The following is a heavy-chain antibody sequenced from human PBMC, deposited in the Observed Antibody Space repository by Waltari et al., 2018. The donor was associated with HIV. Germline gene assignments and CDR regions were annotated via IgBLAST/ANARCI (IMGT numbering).Heavy chain of an antibody. CDR2: IYHTGNT. Sequence: QAQLQESGPGLVKPSETLSLSCTVSGASISSSKWWSWVRQSPGKGLERIGEIYHTGNTNFNPSLKSRVTLSIDKAKKTISFNLSSVTATDTATYFCARVRDSGDYGHFDSWGRGTLVIVS. V-gene: IGHV4-4*02. CDR1: GASISSSKW. CDR3: ARVRDSGDYGHFDS. J-gene: IGHJ4*02. D-gene: IGHD4-17*01.